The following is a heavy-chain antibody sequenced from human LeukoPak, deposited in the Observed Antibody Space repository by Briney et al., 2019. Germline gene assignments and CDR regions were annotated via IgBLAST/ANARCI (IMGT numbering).Heavy chain of an antibody. D-gene: IGHD1-7*01. Sequence: GGSLRLSCAASGFTFSSYGMSWVRQAPGKGLEWVSAIETGGASTYYADSVKGRFTISRDNSKNTLYLQMNSLRAEDTAVYYCAREGNYGNYYYYYMDVWGKGTTVTVSS. CDR2: IETGGAST. J-gene: IGHJ6*03. CDR3: AREGNYGNYYYYYMDV. V-gene: IGHV3-23*01. CDR1: GFTFSSYG.